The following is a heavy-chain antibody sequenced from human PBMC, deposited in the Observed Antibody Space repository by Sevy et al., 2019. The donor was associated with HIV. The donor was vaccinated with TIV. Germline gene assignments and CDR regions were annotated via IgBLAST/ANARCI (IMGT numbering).Heavy chain of an antibody. CDR3: PGENAWGRGYS. J-gene: IGHJ4*02. CDR2: IYYIGNT. D-gene: IGHD1-26*01. V-gene: IGHV4-59*08. CDR1: GGSITSLY. Sequence: SETLSLTCSVSGGSITSLYWGWIRQPPGKGLEWIANIYYIGNTNYNPSLKSRVTISLDTSKNQFSLRLSSVTAADTAIYYCPGENAWGRGYSWGQGTLVTVSS.